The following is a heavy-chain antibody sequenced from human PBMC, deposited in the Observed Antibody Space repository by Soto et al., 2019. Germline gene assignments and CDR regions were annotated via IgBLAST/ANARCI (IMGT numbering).Heavy chain of an antibody. V-gene: IGHV4-31*11. J-gene: IGHJ4*02. CDR3: AREVTAAGTRVFDY. CDR2: IYYSGST. Sequence: ASETLSLTCAVYGGSFSGYYWSWIRQHPGKGLEWIGYIYYSGSTYYNPSLKSRVTISVDTSKNQFSLKLSSVTAADTAVYYCAREVTAAGTRVFDYWGQGTLVTVSS. CDR1: GGSFSGYY. D-gene: IGHD6-13*01.